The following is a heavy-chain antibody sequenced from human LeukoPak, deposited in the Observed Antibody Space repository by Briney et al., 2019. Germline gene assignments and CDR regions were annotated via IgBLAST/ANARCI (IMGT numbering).Heavy chain of an antibody. CDR3: ARGTVVPAAIVDY. V-gene: IGHV4-34*01. CDR1: GGSFSGYY. J-gene: IGHJ4*02. Sequence: SETLSLTCAVSGGSFSGYYWSWIRQPPGKGLEWIGEINHSGSTNYNPSLKSRVTISVDTSKNQFSLKLSSVTAADTAVYYCARGTVVPAAIVDYWGQGTLVTVSS. CDR2: INHSGST. D-gene: IGHD2-2*01.